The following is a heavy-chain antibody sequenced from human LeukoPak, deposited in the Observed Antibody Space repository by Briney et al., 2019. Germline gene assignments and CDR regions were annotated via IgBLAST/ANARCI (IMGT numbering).Heavy chain of an antibody. CDR1: GFNFEEYT. CDR2: NWHGTT. Sequence: GGSLRLSCAASGFNFEEYTMHWVRQAPGKTLEWVSLNWHGTTYYRDSLKGRFTISRDNSKDSLYLQINTLRSEDTAFYYCVKDLSYESSGSVFEYWGQGTLVTVSS. J-gene: IGHJ4*02. D-gene: IGHD3-22*01. V-gene: IGHV3-43*01. CDR3: VKDLSYESSGSVFEY.